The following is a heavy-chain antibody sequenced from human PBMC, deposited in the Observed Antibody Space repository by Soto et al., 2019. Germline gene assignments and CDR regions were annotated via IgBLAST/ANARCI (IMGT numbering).Heavy chain of an antibody. CDR1: GYSFTRHY. CDR3: AMVDLYVTPTPQDV. D-gene: IGHD3-16*01. Sequence: ASVKVSRKASGYSFTRHYLHWVRQAPGQGLEGLGWISPYTGNTYYATKVQGRLTLTTDTSTSTAFMDLGSLTSADTAVYYCAMVDLYVTPTPQDVWGQGTTVTVSS. V-gene: IGHV1-18*04. J-gene: IGHJ6*02. CDR2: ISPYTGNT.